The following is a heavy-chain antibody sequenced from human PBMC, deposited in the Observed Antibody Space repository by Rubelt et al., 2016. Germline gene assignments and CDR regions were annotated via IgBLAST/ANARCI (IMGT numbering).Heavy chain of an antibody. CDR1: GYTFTGYY. Sequence: GYTFTGYYMHWVRQAPGQGLEWMGRINPNSGDTNYAQKFQGRVTMTRDTSISTAYMELSRLISDDTAVYHCARDLLGSTGQDIWGQGTMVTVSS. D-gene: IGHD2-2*01. CDR3: ARDLLGSTGQDI. J-gene: IGHJ3*02. CDR2: INPNSGDT. V-gene: IGHV1-2*06.